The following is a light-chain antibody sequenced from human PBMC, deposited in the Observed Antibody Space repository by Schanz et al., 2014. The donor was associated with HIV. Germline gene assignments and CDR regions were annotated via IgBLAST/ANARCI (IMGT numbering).Light chain of an antibody. V-gene: IGLV1-40*01. CDR1: SSNIGARYD. CDR3: ATWDDSLSGRV. Sequence: SVLTQPPSVSGAPGQRVTISCTGSSSNIGARYDVHWYQQLPGTAPKLVIYGNKNRPSGVPDRFSGSKSGTSASLAISGLRSEDEADYYCATWDDSLSGRVFGGGTKLTVL. J-gene: IGLJ3*02. CDR2: GNK.